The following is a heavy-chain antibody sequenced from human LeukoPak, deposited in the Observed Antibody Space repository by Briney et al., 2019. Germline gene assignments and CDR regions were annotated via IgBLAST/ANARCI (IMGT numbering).Heavy chain of an antibody. D-gene: IGHD1-26*01. Sequence: GGSLRLSCAASGFGVSVNYMSWVRQAPGEGLEWVSVLYASGTTKYADSVKGRFTISRDTSDNTLNLQMNGLGAEDSAVYYCAAKGNGYTGIYVFAHWGQGTLVTVSA. J-gene: IGHJ4*02. CDR1: GFGVSVNY. V-gene: IGHV3-66*01. CDR2: LYASGTT. CDR3: AAKGNGYTGIYVFAH.